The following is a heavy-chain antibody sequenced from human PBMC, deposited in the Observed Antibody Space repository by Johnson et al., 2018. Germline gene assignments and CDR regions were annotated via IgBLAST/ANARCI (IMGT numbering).Heavy chain of an antibody. V-gene: IGHV3-15*07. D-gene: IGHD1-26*01. J-gene: IGHJ3*02. CDR2: IKSKTDGGTT. CDR1: GFTFSNAW. Sequence: VQLLESGGGLVKPGGSLRLSCAASGFTFSNAWMNWVRQAPGKGLEWVGRIKSKTDGGTTDYAAPVKGRFTISRDDSKNTLYLQMNSLKTEDTAVYYCTLGIVGATTYAFDIWGQGTMVTVSS. CDR3: TLGIVGATTYAFDI.